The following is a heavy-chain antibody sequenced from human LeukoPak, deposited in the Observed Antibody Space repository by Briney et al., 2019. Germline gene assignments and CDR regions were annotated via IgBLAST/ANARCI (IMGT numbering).Heavy chain of an antibody. CDR1: GFKFDNYW. Sequence: PGGSLRLSCAASGFKFDNYWMGWVRQAPGKGLEWVANIKQDGSVKYYVDSVKGRFTISRDNARNSQYLQMNSLRPEDTAVYYCARIGYSSSSFDYWGQGTLVTVSS. V-gene: IGHV3-7*01. CDR3: ARIGYSSSSFDY. J-gene: IGHJ4*02. D-gene: IGHD6-6*01. CDR2: IKQDGSVK.